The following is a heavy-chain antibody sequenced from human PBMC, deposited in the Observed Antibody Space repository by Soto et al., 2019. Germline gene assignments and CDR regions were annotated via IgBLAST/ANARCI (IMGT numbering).Heavy chain of an antibody. J-gene: IGHJ4*02. V-gene: IGHV2-5*02. Sequence: QITLKESGPTLVKPTQTLTLTCTFSGFSLSTTGMGVGWIRQPPGKALECLALIYWDDGERYSPSLTSRPTITKDTSKNQVVLTMTNMDPVDTGTYYCAHRISGWPGLRNWGPGTLVTVSS. CDR3: AHRISGWPGLRN. CDR1: GFSLSTTGMG. D-gene: IGHD6-19*01. CDR2: IYWDDGE.